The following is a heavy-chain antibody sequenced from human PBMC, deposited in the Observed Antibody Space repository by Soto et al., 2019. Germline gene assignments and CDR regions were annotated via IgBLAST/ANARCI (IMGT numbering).Heavy chain of an antibody. D-gene: IGHD6-13*01. V-gene: IGHV3-23*01. Sequence: GGSLRLSXAASGFTFSSYAMSWVRQAPGKGLEWVSAISGSGGSTYYADSVKGRFTISRDNSKNTLYLQMNSLRAEDTAVYYCAKKGFKGIAAAGTGPFSFDYWGQGTLVTVSS. CDR2: ISGSGGST. CDR1: GFTFSSYA. CDR3: AKKGFKGIAAAGTGPFSFDY. J-gene: IGHJ4*02.